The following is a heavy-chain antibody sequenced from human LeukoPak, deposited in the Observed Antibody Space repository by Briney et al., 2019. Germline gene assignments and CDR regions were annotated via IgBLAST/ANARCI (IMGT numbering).Heavy chain of an antibody. CDR3: VKDEVAVITIPYYYMDV. Sequence: GGSLRLSCAASGFTFSSYGMHWVRQAPGKGLEWVAVIWYDGSNQDYADSVKGRFTISRDNSKNTMYLQMNSLRAEDTAVYYCVKDEVAVITIPYYYMDVWGKGTTVTVSS. D-gene: IGHD4-11*01. J-gene: IGHJ6*03. CDR2: IWYDGSNQ. CDR1: GFTFSSYG. V-gene: IGHV3-33*06.